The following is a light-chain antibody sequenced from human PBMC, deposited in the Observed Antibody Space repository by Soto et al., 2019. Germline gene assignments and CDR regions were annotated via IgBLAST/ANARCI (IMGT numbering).Light chain of an antibody. CDR3: SSYTSSSTLYV. V-gene: IGLV2-14*03. J-gene: IGLJ1*01. CDR2: DVN. Sequence: QSALTQPASVSGSPGQSITISCTGTSSDVGRYNYVSWYQQHPGKAPKLMIFDVNNRPSGVSNRFSGSKSGNTASLTISGLQAEDEADYYCSSYTSSSTLYVFGTGTKLTVL. CDR1: SSDVGRYNY.